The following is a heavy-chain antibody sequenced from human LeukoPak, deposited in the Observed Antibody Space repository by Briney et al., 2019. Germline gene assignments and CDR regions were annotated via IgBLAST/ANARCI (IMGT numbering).Heavy chain of an antibody. CDR2: ISYDGSNK. V-gene: IGHV3-30*03. Sequence: GGSLRLSCAASGFTFSSYSIHWVRQAPGKGLEWVAVISYDGSNKYYADSVKGRFTISRDNSKNALYLEMNSLIPEDTAVYYCARAVPSRQAIDYWGQGTLVTVSS. J-gene: IGHJ4*02. CDR3: ARAVPSRQAIDY. CDR1: GFTFSSYS.